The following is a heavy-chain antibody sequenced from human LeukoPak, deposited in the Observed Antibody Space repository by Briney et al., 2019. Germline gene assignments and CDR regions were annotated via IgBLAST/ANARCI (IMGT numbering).Heavy chain of an antibody. J-gene: IGHJ5*02. D-gene: IGHD6-13*01. Sequence: SETLSLTCAVYGGSFSGYYWSWIRQPPGKGLEWIGEIYHSGSTNYNPSLKSRVTISVDKSKNQFSLKLSSVTAADTAVYYCARGQYSSSWYNWFDPWGQGTLVTVSS. CDR1: GGSFSGYY. CDR3: ARGQYSSSWYNWFDP. CDR2: IYHSGST. V-gene: IGHV4-34*01.